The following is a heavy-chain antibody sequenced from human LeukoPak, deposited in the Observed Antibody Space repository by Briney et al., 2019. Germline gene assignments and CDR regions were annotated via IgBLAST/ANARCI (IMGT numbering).Heavy chain of an antibody. D-gene: IGHD4-17*01. J-gene: IGHJ3*02. Sequence: GGSLRLSCAASGLTVSSNSMTWVRQAPGRGLEWVSVIFGGGTTNFADSVKGRFTISRDISKNTLYLQMNSLRVEDTAVYYCARVDYGDYGSAFDIWGQGTMVTVSS. V-gene: IGHV3-53*01. CDR2: IFGGGTT. CDR1: GLTVSSNS. CDR3: ARVDYGDYGSAFDI.